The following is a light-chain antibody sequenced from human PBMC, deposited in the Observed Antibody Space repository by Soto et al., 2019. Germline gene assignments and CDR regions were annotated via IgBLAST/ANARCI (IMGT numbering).Light chain of an antibody. J-gene: IGKJ2*01. CDR3: QQYGTSPPLYT. Sequence: EIVLTQSPGTLSLSPGERASLSCRASQSVSSSYLAWYQQKPGQAPRLLIYGGSSRATGIPDRFSGSGSGTDFTLTISRLEPEDFAVYYFQQYGTSPPLYTFGQGTKLEIK. V-gene: IGKV3-20*01. CDR2: GGS. CDR1: QSVSSSY.